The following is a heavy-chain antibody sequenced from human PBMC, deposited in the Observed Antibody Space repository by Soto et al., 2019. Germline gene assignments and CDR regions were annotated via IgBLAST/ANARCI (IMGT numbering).Heavy chain of an antibody. Sequence: GGSLRLSCAASGFTFSTYAMSWVRQAPGKGLEWVSGISGSGETTYYADSVKGRFTISRDNSKNTLYLQMTSLRAEDTAIYYCSKDPCGSDYLYYLAYWSQGTLVPASS. CDR3: SKDPCGSDYLYYLAY. J-gene: IGHJ1*01. D-gene: IGHD5-12*01. CDR1: GFTFSTYA. V-gene: IGHV3-23*01. CDR2: ISGSGETT.